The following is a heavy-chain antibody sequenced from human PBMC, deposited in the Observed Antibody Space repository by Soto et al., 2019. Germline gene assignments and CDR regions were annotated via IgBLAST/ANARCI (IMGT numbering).Heavy chain of an antibody. CDR2: ISYDGSNK. D-gene: IGHD3-10*01. CDR3: ARDLRGSAMVRGGYYGMDV. J-gene: IGHJ6*02. CDR1: GFTFSSYA. V-gene: IGHV3-30-3*01. Sequence: QVQLVESGGGVVQPGRSLRLSCAASGFTFSSYAMHWVRQAPGEGLEWVAVISYDGSNKYYADSVKGRFTISRDNSKITLYLQMNSLRAEDTAVYYCARDLRGSAMVRGGYYGMDVWGQGTTVTVSS.